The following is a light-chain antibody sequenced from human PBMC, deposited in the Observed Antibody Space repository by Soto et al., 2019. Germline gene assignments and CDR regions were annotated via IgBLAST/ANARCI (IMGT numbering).Light chain of an antibody. CDR3: MQALQTRYT. J-gene: IGKJ2*01. V-gene: IGKV2-28*01. CDR2: LGS. Sequence: DIVMTQSPLSLPVTPGEPASISCRSSQSLLHSNGYNYLDWYLQKPGQSPQLLIYLGSNRASGVPDRFSGSGSGTDFTLKISRVEAEDVGVYYCMQALQTRYTFRQGTKLEIK. CDR1: QSLLHSNGYNY.